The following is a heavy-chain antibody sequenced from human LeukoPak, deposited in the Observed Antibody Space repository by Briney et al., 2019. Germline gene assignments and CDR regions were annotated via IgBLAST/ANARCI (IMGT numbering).Heavy chain of an antibody. V-gene: IGHV3-74*01. Sequence: GGSLRLSCAASGFAFSSYWMFWVRQAPGKGLLWISQVNTDGASTTYGNSAKGRFTISRDNAKNSLFLQMNSLRVEDTATYYCARGTATMAGIDFWGQGTLVTVSS. CDR1: GFAFSSYW. CDR2: VNTDGAST. J-gene: IGHJ4*02. D-gene: IGHD6-19*01. CDR3: ARGTATMAGIDF.